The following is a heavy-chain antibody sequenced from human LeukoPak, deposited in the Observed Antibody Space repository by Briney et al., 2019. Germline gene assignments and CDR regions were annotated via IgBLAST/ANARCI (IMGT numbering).Heavy chain of an antibody. J-gene: IGHJ5*02. CDR3: AKGLVVVVPAA. Sequence: GGSLRLSCADSGFTFSSYAMSWVRQAPGKGLEWVSTISGSGGGTYYAESVKGRFTISRDNSKNMLYLQMNSLRAEDTAVYYCAKGLVVVVPAAWGQGTLVTVSS. CDR1: GFTFSSYA. CDR2: ISGSGGGT. D-gene: IGHD2-2*01. V-gene: IGHV3-23*01.